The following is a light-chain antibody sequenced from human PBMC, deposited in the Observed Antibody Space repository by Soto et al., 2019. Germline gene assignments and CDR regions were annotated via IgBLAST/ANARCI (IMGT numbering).Light chain of an antibody. CDR1: QSVSSSY. J-gene: IGKJ2*01. Sequence: EIVLTQSPGTLSLSPGERATLSCRVSQSVSSSYLAWYQQKPGQAPRLLIYGASSRATGIPDRFSGSGSETDFTLTINRLEPEDFAVYYCQQYGSSPYTFGQGTKLEIK. CDR2: GAS. CDR3: QQYGSSPYT. V-gene: IGKV3-20*01.